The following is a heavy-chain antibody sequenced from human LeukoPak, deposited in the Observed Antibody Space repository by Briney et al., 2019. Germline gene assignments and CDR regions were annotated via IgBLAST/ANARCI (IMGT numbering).Heavy chain of an antibody. CDR2: ISSDGSNK. V-gene: IGHV3-30*04. D-gene: IGHD6-19*01. J-gene: IGHJ3*02. CDR3: AKLAVAIDAFDI. Sequence: GGSLRLSCAASGFTFSSYAMHWVRQAPGKGLEWVAVISSDGSNKYYADSVKGRFTISRDNSKNTLYLQMNSLRAEDTAVYYCAKLAVAIDAFDIWGQGTMVTVSS. CDR1: GFTFSSYA.